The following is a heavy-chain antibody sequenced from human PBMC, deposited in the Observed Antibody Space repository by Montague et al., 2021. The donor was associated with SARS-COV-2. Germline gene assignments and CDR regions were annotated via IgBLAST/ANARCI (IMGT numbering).Heavy chain of an antibody. CDR2: IYTSGST. CDR3: ARDSLHLTGYYNDYFDY. J-gene: IGHJ4*02. Sequence: TLSLTCTVSGGSISSGSYYWNWIRQPAGKGLEWIGRIYTSGSTNYNPSLKSRVTISVDTSKNQFSLKLSSVTAADTAVYYCARDSLHLTGYYNDYFDYWGQGTRVTFPS. V-gene: IGHV4-61*02. CDR1: GGSISSGSYY. D-gene: IGHD3-9*01.